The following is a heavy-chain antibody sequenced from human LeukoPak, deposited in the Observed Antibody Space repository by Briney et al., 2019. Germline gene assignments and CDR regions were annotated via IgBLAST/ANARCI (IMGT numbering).Heavy chain of an antibody. CDR3: TRKSGGSQRKMDDWFDP. V-gene: IGHV3-30*04. CDR1: GFTFSSYA. J-gene: IGHJ5*02. CDR2: ISSDGTYK. Sequence: PGGSLRLSCAASGFTFSSYAMHWVRQAPDKGLEYVAVISSDGTYKYYGASVKGRFTISRDNSKNTLYLQMDSLRSEDTAVYSCTRKSGGSQRKMDDWFDPRGQGTLVIVSS. D-gene: IGHD3-10*01.